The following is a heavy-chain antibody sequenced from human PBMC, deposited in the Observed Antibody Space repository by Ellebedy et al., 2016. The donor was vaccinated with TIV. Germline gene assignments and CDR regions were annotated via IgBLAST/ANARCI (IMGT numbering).Heavy chain of an antibody. J-gene: IGHJ4*02. Sequence: GGSLRLSCAASGFTFRTYAMSWVRQAPGKGLEWVSTVRIGSDTTYYADSVKGRFTISRDNSKNTLYLQMNRLRADDTAVYYCAKRGDRSEAGLYYFDSWGLGTLVTVSS. CDR1: GFTFRTYA. CDR3: AKRGDRSEAGLYYFDS. V-gene: IGHV3-23*01. CDR2: VRIGSDTT. D-gene: IGHD3-10*01.